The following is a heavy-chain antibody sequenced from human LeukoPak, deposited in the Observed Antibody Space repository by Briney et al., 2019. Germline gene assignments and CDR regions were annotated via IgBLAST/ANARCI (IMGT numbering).Heavy chain of an antibody. D-gene: IGHD4-17*01. Sequence: GASVKVSCKASGYIFRDFFIHWVRQAPGQGLQWMGWINPKNGVTKYAQSLQGRVTMTRDTSINTAFMELSRLRSDDSAVYYCASAAVYGDPTNPYFDYWGQGTLVTVSS. J-gene: IGHJ4*02. CDR2: INPKNGVT. CDR1: GYIFRDFF. V-gene: IGHV1-2*02. CDR3: ASAAVYGDPTNPYFDY.